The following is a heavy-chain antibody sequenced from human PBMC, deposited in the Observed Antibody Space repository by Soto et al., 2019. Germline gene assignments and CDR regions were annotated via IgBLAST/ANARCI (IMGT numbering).Heavy chain of an antibody. J-gene: IGHJ2*01. D-gene: IGHD2-15*01. CDR2: ISGSGGST. CDR1: GFTFSSYA. Sequence: PVGSLRLSCAASGFTFSSYAMSWVRQAPGKGLEWVSAISGSGGSTYYADSVKGRFTISRDNSKNTLYLQMNSLRAEDTAVYYCAKIRGNCSGGSCYGGVNWYFDLWGRGTLVTVSS. CDR3: AKIRGNCSGGSCYGGVNWYFDL. V-gene: IGHV3-23*01.